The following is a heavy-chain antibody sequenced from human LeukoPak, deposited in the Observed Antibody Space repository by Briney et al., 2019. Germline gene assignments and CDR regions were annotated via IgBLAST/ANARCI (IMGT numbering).Heavy chain of an antibody. J-gene: IGHJ1*01. CDR3: ARDITRIRDFWSGYYTGVFDFQH. CDR2: INPSGGST. D-gene: IGHD3-3*01. V-gene: IGHV1-46*01. Sequence: ASVKVSCKASGYTFTSYYMHWVRQAPGQGLEWMGIINPSGGSTSYAQKFQGRVTMTRDMSTSTVYMELSSLRSEDTAVYYCARDITRIRDFWSGYYTGVFDFQHGGQGTLVTVSS. CDR1: GYTFTSYY.